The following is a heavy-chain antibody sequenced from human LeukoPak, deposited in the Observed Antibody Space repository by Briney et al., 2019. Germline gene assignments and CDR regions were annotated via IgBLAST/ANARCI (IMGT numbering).Heavy chain of an antibody. CDR1: GFTFTNSA. V-gene: IGHV1-58*01. CDR3: AAEITMVRGVFDY. J-gene: IGHJ4*02. CDR2: IVVGSGNT. Sequence: SVKVSCKASGFTFTNSAVQWVRQARGQRLEWIGWIVVGSGNTNYAQKFQERATITRDMSTSTAYMELSSLRSEDTAVYYCAAEITMVRGVFDYWGRGTLVTVSS. D-gene: IGHD3-10*01.